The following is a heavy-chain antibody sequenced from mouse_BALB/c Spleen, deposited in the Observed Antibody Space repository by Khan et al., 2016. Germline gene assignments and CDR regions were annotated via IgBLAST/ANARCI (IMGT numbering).Heavy chain of an antibody. D-gene: IGHD2-14*01. CDR2: VNPYNDGT. Sequence: VQLKESGPELAKPGASVKMSCKASGYTFTNYVMHWVKQKPGQGLEWIGYVNPYNDGTKYNEKFKGKATLTSDKTSRTAYMELSSLTSEDSAVFYWARRGGYDWYCDVWGARTTVTVSS. J-gene: IGHJ1*01. CDR3: ARRGGYDWYCDV. V-gene: IGHV1S136*01. CDR1: GYTFTNYV.